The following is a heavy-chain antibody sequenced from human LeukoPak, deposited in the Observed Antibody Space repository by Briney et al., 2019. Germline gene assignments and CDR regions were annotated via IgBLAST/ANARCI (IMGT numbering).Heavy chain of an antibody. J-gene: IGHJ4*02. CDR3: AREGGYCSSTSCYATYNFDY. Sequence: PSETLSLTCTVSGGSISSYYWSWIRQPAGKGLEWIGRIYTSGSTNYNPSLKSRVTMSVDTSKNQFSLKLSSVTAADTAVYYCAREGGYCSSTSCYATYNFDYWGQGTLVTVSS. CDR2: IYTSGST. CDR1: GGSISSYY. V-gene: IGHV4-4*07. D-gene: IGHD2-2*03.